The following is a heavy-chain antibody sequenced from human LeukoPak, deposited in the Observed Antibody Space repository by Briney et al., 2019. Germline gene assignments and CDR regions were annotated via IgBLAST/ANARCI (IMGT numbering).Heavy chain of an antibody. J-gene: IGHJ4*02. CDR2: IYPGDSDT. V-gene: IGHV5-51*01. D-gene: IGHD1-26*01. Sequence: GESLKISCKGSGYSFNNYWIGWVRQKPGKGLEWMGIIYPGDSDTRYSPSFRGQVTISADKSIRTAYQQWSSLKASDTAMYYCSVGATTSRFNFWGQGTLVTVSS. CDR3: SVGATTSRFNF. CDR1: GYSFNNYW.